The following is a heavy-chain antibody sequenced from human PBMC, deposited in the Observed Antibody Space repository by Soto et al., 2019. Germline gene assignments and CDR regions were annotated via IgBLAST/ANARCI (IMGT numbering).Heavy chain of an antibody. D-gene: IGHD7-27*01. CDR3: ARELPLGYYFDY. J-gene: IGHJ4*02. Sequence: QVQLVESGGGVVQPGRSLRLSCAASGFTFSSYAMHWVRQAPGKGLEWVAVISYDGSNKYYADSVKGRFTISRDNSKNTLYLQMNNLRAEDTAVYYCARELPLGYYFDYWGQGTLVTVSS. V-gene: IGHV3-30-3*01. CDR1: GFTFSSYA. CDR2: ISYDGSNK.